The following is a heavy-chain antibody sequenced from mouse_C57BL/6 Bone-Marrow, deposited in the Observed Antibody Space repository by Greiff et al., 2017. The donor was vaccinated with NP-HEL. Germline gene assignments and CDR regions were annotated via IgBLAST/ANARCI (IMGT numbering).Heavy chain of an antibody. Sequence: VQLQQSGAELVRPGASVKLSCTASGFNIKDDYMHWVKQRPEQGLEWIGWIDPENGDTEYASKFQGKAAITAATSSNTAYLQLSSLTSEDTAVYYCTTRGEFDYWGQGTTLTVSS. CDR3: TTRGEFDY. J-gene: IGHJ2*01. CDR1: GFNIKDDY. CDR2: IDPENGDT. V-gene: IGHV14-4*01.